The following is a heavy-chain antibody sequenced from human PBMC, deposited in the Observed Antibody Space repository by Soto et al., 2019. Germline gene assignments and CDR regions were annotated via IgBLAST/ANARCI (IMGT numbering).Heavy chain of an antibody. Sequence: PSQTLSLTCAISGDSVSSNSAAWNWIRQSPSRGLEWLGRTYYRSKWYNDYAVSVKSRITINPDTSKNQFSLQLNSVTPEDTAVYYCARDISDKYSSSSGSNNIHYYYYYGMDVWGQGTTVTVSS. D-gene: IGHD6-6*01. CDR3: ARDISDKYSSSSGSNNIHYYYYYGMDV. CDR2: TYYRSKWYN. V-gene: IGHV6-1*01. J-gene: IGHJ6*02. CDR1: GDSVSSNSAA.